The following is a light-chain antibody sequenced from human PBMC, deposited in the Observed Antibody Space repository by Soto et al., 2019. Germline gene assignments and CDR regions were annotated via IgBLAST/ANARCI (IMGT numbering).Light chain of an antibody. CDR1: QSISSW. Sequence: DIVMTQSPSTLSASVGDGVTITCRASQSISSWLAWYQQKPGRAPKLLIYDSSSLESGVPSRFSGSGSGTEFTLTISSLQPDDFATYYCQQYNSYSTFGQGTRLEIK. J-gene: IGKJ5*01. CDR3: QQYNSYST. V-gene: IGKV1-5*01. CDR2: DSS.